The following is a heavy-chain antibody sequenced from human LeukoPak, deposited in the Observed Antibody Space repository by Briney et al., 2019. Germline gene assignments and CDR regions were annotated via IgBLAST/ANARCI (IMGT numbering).Heavy chain of an antibody. J-gene: IGHJ6*03. CDR3: ARGGLQTWHYYMDV. CDR1: GGSFSGYY. CDR2: INHSGST. V-gene: IGHV4-34*01. D-gene: IGHD5-24*01. Sequence: PSETLSLTCAVYGGSFSGYYWSWIRQPPGKGLEWIGEINHSGSTNYNPSLKSRVTISVDTSKNQFSLKLSSVTAADTAVYYCARGGLQTWHYYMDVWGKGTTVTVSS.